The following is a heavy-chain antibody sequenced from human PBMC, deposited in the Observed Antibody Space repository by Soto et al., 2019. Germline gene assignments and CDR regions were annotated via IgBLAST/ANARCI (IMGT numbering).Heavy chain of an antibody. D-gene: IGHD5-12*01. Sequence: QVQLVESGGGVVQPGRSLRLSCAASGFTFSSYAMHWVRQAPGKGLEWVAVISYDGSNKYYADSVKGRFTISRDNSKNPVELAKKGLRGEDSGLYYWGRGGGWEDGYKYYFDYWGQGTLVTVSS. J-gene: IGHJ4*02. CDR2: ISYDGSNK. CDR1: GFTFSSYA. V-gene: IGHV3-30-3*01. CDR3: GRGGGWEDGYKYYFDY.